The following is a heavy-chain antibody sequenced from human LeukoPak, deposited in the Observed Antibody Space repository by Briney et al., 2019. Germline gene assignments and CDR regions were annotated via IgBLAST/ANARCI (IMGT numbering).Heavy chain of an antibody. J-gene: IGHJ3*02. CDR1: GNTFTMYS. V-gene: IGHV1-8*01. CDR3: ARVKPQLVLRLADAFDI. CDR2: MNPNSGNT. Sequence: GASVKVSCKASGNTFTMYSIHWVRQATGQGLEWMGWMNPNSGNTGYAQKFQGRVTMTRNTSISTAYMELSSLRSEDTAVYYCARVKPQLVLRLADAFDIWGQGTMVTVSS. D-gene: IGHD1-7*01.